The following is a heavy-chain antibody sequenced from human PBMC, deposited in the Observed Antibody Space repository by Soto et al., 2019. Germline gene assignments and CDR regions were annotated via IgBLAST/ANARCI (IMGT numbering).Heavy chain of an antibody. D-gene: IGHD2-2*01. CDR2: IIPIFGTA. Sequence: ASVKVSCKAFGGTFSSYAIRWVRQAPGQGLEWMGGIIPIFGTANYAQKFQGRVTITADESTSTAYMELSSLRSEDTAVYYCARRKVGDSSTSFLYWYFDLWGRGTLVTVSS. V-gene: IGHV1-69*13. J-gene: IGHJ2*01. CDR3: ARRKVGDSSTSFLYWYFDL. CDR1: GGTFSSYA.